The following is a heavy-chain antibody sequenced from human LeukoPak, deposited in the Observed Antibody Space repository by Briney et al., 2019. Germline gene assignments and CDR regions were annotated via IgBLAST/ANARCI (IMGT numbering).Heavy chain of an antibody. D-gene: IGHD5-18*01. CDR1: GFTFSSYA. V-gene: IGHV3-74*01. Sequence: GGSLRLSCAASGFTFSSYAMTWVRQAPGKGLVWVSRINTDGSSTSYADSVKGRFTISRDNAKNTLYLQMNSLRAEDTAVYYCARVPSHTAMKDYFDYWGQGTLVTVSS. CDR3: ARVPSHTAMKDYFDY. J-gene: IGHJ4*02. CDR2: INTDGSST.